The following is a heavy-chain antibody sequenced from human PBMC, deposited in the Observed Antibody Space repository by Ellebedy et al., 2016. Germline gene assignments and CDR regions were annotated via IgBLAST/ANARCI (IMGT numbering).Heavy chain of an antibody. D-gene: IGHD3-10*01. CDR2: INHSGST. CDR1: GGSFSGYY. Sequence: SETLSLXCAVYGGSFSGYYWSWIRQPPGKGLEWIGEINHSGSTNYNPSLKSRVTISVDTSKNQFSLKLSSVTAADTAVYYCARGRKRTLTMVRGVITEYFQHWGQGTLVTVSS. V-gene: IGHV4-34*01. J-gene: IGHJ1*01. CDR3: ARGRKRTLTMVRGVITEYFQH.